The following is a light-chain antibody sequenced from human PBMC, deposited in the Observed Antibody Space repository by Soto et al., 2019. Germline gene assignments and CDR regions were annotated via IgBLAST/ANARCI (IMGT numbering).Light chain of an antibody. V-gene: IGLV2-8*01. CDR3: SSYAGSNHLV. CDR1: SSDVGGYNY. CDR2: EVS. J-gene: IGLJ2*01. Sequence: QSALTQPPSASGSPGQSVTISCTGTSSDVGGYNYVSWYQQHPGKAPKLMIYEVSKRPSGVPDRLSGSKSGNTASLTVSGLQAEDEADYYCSSYAGSNHLVFGGGTKLTVL.